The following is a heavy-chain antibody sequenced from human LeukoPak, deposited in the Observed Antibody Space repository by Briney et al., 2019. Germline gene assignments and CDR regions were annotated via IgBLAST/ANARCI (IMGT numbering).Heavy chain of an antibody. CDR1: GGSISSSSYY. V-gene: IGHV4-39*01. CDR2: IYYSGST. D-gene: IGHD4-11*01. J-gene: IGHJ4*02. Sequence: SETLTLTCTVAGGSISSSSYYWGWIRQPPGKGLEWIGSIYYSGSTYYNPSLKSRVTISVDTSKNQFSLKLSSVTAADTAVYYCARGQGTVTTHWGQGTLVTVSS. CDR3: ARGQGTVTTH.